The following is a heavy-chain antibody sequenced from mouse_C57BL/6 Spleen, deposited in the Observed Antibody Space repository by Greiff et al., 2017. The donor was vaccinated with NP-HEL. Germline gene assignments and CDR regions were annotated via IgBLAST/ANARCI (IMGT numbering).Heavy chain of an antibody. CDR1: GYTFTSYW. CDR2: IHPNSGST. Sequence: VQLQQSGAELVKPGASVKLSCKASGYTFTSYWMHWVKQRPGQGLEWIGMIHPNSGSTNYNEKFKSKATLTVDKSSSTAYMQLSSLTSEDSAVYYCVGRLRNYFDYWGQGTTLTVSS. V-gene: IGHV1-64*01. CDR3: VGRLRNYFDY. D-gene: IGHD1-3*01. J-gene: IGHJ2*01.